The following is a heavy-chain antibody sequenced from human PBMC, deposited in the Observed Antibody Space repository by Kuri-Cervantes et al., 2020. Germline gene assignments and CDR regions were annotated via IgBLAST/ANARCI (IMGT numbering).Heavy chain of an antibody. Sequence: ASVKVSCKVSGYTLTELSMHWVRQAPGKGLEWMGGFDPEDGETIYAQKFQGRVTMTEDTSTSTAYMELRSLRSDDTAVYYCARSSGWLWGVISYYYYMDVWGKGTTVTVSS. CDR1: GYTLTELS. V-gene: IGHV1-24*01. CDR2: FDPEDGET. CDR3: ARSSGWLWGVISYYYYMDV. J-gene: IGHJ6*03. D-gene: IGHD6-19*01.